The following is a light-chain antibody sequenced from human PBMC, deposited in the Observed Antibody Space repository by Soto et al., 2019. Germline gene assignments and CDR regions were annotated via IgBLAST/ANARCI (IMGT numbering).Light chain of an antibody. V-gene: IGKV3-11*01. CDR1: RSVGRS. J-gene: IGKJ4*01. CDR3: QQRTNWHLT. Sequence: ETVLTQSPATLSLSPGERATLSCRASRSVGRSLAWYQQKPGQAPRLLIYDASNRATGIPARFSGSGSGTDFTLTISSLEPEDCAIYYCQQRTNWHLTFGGGNTVEIK. CDR2: DAS.